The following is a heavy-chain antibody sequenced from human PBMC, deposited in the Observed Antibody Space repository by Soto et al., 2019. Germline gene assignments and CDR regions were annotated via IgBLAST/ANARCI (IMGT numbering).Heavy chain of an antibody. Sequence: QVQLVQSGAEVQKPGASVKVSCKASGYTFTAYYIHWVRQAPGQEFEWMGWIRPNGGSTDFAREFQGRFTMTGDTSISTAYMDLSSLRSDDTAVYYCARGSVAAAAEPTGMDVWGQGTTVTVSS. CDR1: GYTFTAYY. CDR2: IRPNGGST. CDR3: ARGSVAAAAEPTGMDV. D-gene: IGHD6-13*01. J-gene: IGHJ6*02. V-gene: IGHV1-2*02.